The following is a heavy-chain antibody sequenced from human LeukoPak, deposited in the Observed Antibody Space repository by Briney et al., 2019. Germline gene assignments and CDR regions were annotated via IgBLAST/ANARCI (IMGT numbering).Heavy chain of an antibody. CDR3: PKDSGYCSSTSCYFFDY. CDR2: INSDGSST. D-gene: IGHD2-2*03. CDR1: GFTFSSYW. Sequence: PGGSLRLSCAASGFTFSSYWMHWVRQAPGKGLVWVSRINSDGSSTSYADSVKGRFTISRDNSKNTLYLQMNSLRAEDTAVYYCPKDSGYCSSTSCYFFDYWGQGTLVTVSS. V-gene: IGHV3-74*01. J-gene: IGHJ4*02.